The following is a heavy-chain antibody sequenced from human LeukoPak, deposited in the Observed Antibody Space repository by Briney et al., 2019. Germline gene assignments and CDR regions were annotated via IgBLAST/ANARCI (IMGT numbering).Heavy chain of an antibody. J-gene: IGHJ4*02. D-gene: IGHD2-15*01. CDR1: GFSFSGYP. V-gene: IGHV3-30*18. CDR2: ISDDGRRT. Sequence: GGSLRLSCEGSGFSFSGYPMHWVRQAPGKGLEWVAMISDDGRRTYYADSVKGRFTISRDNSKNTLYLQMNSLRAEDTAEYFCAKHQVGYCSGGVCYIDHWGQGTLVTVSS. CDR3: AKHQVGYCSGGVCYIDH.